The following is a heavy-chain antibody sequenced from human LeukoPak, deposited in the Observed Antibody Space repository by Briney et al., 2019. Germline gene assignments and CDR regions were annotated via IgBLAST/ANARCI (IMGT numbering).Heavy chain of an antibody. D-gene: IGHD5-12*01. V-gene: IGHV3-23*01. CDR1: GFTFSSYA. Sequence: GGSLRLSRAASGFTFSSYAMSWVRQAPGKGLEWVSAISGSGGSTYYADSVKGRFTISRDNSKNTLYLQMNSLRAEDTAVYYCAKDLRRRDIVATIQLGEFDYWGQGTLVTVSS. J-gene: IGHJ4*02. CDR2: ISGSGGST. CDR3: AKDLRRRDIVATIQLGEFDY.